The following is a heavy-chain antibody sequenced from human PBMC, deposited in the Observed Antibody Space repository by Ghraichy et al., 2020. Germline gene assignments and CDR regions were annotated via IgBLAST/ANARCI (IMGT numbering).Heavy chain of an antibody. D-gene: IGHD4-17*01. J-gene: IGHJ4*02. CDR2: IIDSGDST. Sequence: GGSLRLSCAASGFTFNNYAMGWVRQAPGKGLEWVSTIIDSGDSTYYADSVKGRFTISRDNSKNTLYLQMNSLRAEDTAVYYCAKGHAYGYGSGGHGGQGALVTASS. V-gene: IGHV3-23*01. CDR3: AKGHAYGYGSGGH. CDR1: GFTFNNYA.